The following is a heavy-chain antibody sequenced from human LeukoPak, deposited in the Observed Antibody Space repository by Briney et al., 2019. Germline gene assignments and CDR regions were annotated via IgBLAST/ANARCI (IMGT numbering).Heavy chain of an antibody. Sequence: GESLKISCKGSGYSFTSYWIGWVRQMPGKGLEWMGIIYPGDSDTRYSPSFQGQVTISADKSISTAYLQWSSLKASDTAMYYCARLMHLYYYDSSGYLDYWGQGTLVTVSS. CDR1: GYSFTSYW. CDR2: IYPGDSDT. CDR3: ARLMHLYYYDSSGYLDY. J-gene: IGHJ4*02. V-gene: IGHV5-51*01. D-gene: IGHD3-22*01.